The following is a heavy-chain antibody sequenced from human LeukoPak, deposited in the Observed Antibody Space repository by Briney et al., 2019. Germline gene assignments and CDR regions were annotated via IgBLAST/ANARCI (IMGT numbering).Heavy chain of an antibody. CDR3: ARDGDPYSRPFDY. J-gene: IGHJ4*02. CDR2: IYTSGST. D-gene: IGHD4-11*01. V-gene: IGHV4-61*02. CDR1: GGSISSGSYY. Sequence: SETLSLTCTVSGGSISSGSYYWSWIRQPAGKGLEWIGRIYTSGSTNYNPSLKSRVTISVDTSKNQFSLKLSSVTAADTAVYYCARDGDPYSRPFDYWGQGTLVTVSS.